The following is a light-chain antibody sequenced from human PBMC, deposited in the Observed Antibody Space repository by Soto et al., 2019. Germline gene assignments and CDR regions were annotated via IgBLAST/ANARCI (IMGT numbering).Light chain of an antibody. CDR2: KAS. V-gene: IGKV1-5*03. J-gene: IGKJ1*01. Sequence: DIELTPSPSTLSASLGERVTITCRASQSINGWFAWYQQKRGKAPNLLIYKASTLESGVPSRCRGSGSGTEFTLTVSSLQPDDFETYYCHQYHNFPLTFGQGTKVDIK. CDR3: HQYHNFPLT. CDR1: QSINGW.